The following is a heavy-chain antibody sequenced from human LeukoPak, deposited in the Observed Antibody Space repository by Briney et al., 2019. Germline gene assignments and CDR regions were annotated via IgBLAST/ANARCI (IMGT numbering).Heavy chain of an antibody. CDR3: AGGYCSSTSCYTWGRGAYGMDV. CDR2: IIPILGIA. CDR1: GGTFSSYA. V-gene: IGHV1-69*04. J-gene: IGHJ6*02. D-gene: IGHD2-2*02. Sequence: GASVTVSCTASGGTFSSYAISWVRQAPGQGLAWMGRIIPILGIANYAQKFQGRVTMTTDTSTSTAYMELRSLRSDDTAVYYCAGGYCSSTSCYTWGRGAYGMDVWGQGTTVTVSS.